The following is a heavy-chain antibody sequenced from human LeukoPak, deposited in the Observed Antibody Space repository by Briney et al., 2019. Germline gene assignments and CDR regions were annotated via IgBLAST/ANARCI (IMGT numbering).Heavy chain of an antibody. J-gene: IGHJ5*02. V-gene: IGHV1-8*01. Sequence: ASVKVSCKASGYTFTSYDINWVRQATGQGLEWMGWMNPNSGNTGYAQKFQGRVTMTRNTSISTAYMELSSLRSEDTAVYYCARGSSRARDDVKEGWFDPWGQGTLVTVSS. CDR3: ARGSSRARDDVKEGWFDP. D-gene: IGHD1-1*01. CDR2: MNPNSGNT. CDR1: GYTFTSYD.